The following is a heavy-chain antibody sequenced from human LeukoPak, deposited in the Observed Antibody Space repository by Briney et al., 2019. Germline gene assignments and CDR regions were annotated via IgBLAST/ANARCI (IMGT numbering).Heavy chain of an antibody. Sequence: SETLSLTCTVSGGSISSSSYYWGWIRQPPGKGLEWIGSIYYSGSTYYNPSLKSRVTISVDTSKNQFSLKLSSVTAADTAVYYCARQATVTFYSYYYMDVWGKGTTVTVSS. V-gene: IGHV4-39*01. D-gene: IGHD4-11*01. CDR2: IYYSGST. CDR1: GGSISSSSYY. CDR3: ARQATVTFYSYYYMDV. J-gene: IGHJ6*03.